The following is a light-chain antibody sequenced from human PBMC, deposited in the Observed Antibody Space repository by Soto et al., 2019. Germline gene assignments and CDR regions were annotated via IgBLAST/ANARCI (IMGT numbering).Light chain of an antibody. CDR3: CSYALL. J-gene: IGLJ1*01. V-gene: IGLV2-23*01. Sequence: QSVLTQPASVSGSPGQSITISCTGTNSDVGTHNLVSWYQQHPGKAPKLIIYEGTKRPSGVSNRFPGYKSGNTASLTISGLQAEDEADYYCCSYALLFGTGTKVTVL. CDR1: NSDVGTHNL. CDR2: EGT.